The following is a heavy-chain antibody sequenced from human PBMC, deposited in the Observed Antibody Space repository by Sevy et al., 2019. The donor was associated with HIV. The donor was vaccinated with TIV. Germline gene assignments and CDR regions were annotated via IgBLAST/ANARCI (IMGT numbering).Heavy chain of an antibody. CDR1: GFTFSSYV. V-gene: IGHV3-30-3*01. CDR2: ISYDGSNK. CDR3: ARDLRSNYNNYFDP. J-gene: IGHJ5*02. Sequence: GGSLRLSCAASGFTFSSYVMHWVRQAPGKGLEWVAVISYDGSNKYYADSVKGRFTISRDSSKNTLYLQMNSLTTEDTAVYYCARDLRSNYNNYFDPWGQGTLVTVSS. D-gene: IGHD4-4*01.